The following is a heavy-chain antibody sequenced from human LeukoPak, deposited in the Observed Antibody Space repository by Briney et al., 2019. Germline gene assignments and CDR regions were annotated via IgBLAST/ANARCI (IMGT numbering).Heavy chain of an antibody. Sequence: SETLSLPCTVSGASISSHYWSWIRQPPGKGLEWIGYIDYSGGTNYNPSLKSRVTISVDTSKNQFSLNLSYVTAADTAVYFCARGHYYDTSGDYWGQGTLVTVSS. CDR3: ARGHYYDTSGDY. CDR1: GASISSHY. D-gene: IGHD3-22*01. J-gene: IGHJ4*02. CDR2: IDYSGGT. V-gene: IGHV4-59*11.